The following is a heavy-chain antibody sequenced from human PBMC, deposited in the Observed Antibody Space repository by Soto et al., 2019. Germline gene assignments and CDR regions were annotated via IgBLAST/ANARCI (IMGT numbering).Heavy chain of an antibody. J-gene: IGHJ3*02. V-gene: IGHV3-23*01. Sequence: EVQLLESGGGLVQPGGSLRLSCAASGFTFSNYAMSWVRQASGKGLEWFSAISGSGGRTYYADSVKGRFTISRDNSKNTLYLKMNSMRAEDTAVYYCAKESRYCSGGSCYSDACDIWGQGTTVTVSS. D-gene: IGHD2-15*01. CDR2: ISGSGGRT. CDR1: GFTFSNYA. CDR3: AKESRYCSGGSCYSDACDI.